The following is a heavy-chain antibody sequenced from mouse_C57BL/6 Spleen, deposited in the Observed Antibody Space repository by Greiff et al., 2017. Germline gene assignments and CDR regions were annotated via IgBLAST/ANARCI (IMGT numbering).Heavy chain of an antibody. CDR2: IDPSDSET. J-gene: IGHJ2*01. CDR1: GYTFTSYW. D-gene: IGHD2-4*01. CDR3: ARYDYGRYFDY. Sequence: QVQLQQPGAELVRPGSSVKLSCKASGYTFTSYWMHWVKQRPIQGLEWIGNIDPSDSETHYNQKFKDKATLTVDKSSSTAYMQLSSLTSEDAAVYYCARYDYGRYFDYWGQGTTLTVSS. V-gene: IGHV1-52*01.